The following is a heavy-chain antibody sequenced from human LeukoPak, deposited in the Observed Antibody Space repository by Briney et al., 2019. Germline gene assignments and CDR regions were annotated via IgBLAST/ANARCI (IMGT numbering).Heavy chain of an antibody. D-gene: IGHD3-10*01. V-gene: IGHV3-48*03. Sequence: PGRSLRLSCVGTGFTFSNYPMNWVRQAPGKGLEWVSHISRDGNSESTVDAPRGRFATSRENAKNTLFLLIYSLRVEDTAVYYCARDSVDGPFVISLDLWGQGALVTVSS. CDR1: GFTFSNYP. CDR3: ARDSVDGPFVISLDL. J-gene: IGHJ4*02. CDR2: ISRDGNSE.